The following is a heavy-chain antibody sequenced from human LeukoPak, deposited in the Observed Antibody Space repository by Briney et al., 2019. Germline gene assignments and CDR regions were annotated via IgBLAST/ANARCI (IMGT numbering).Heavy chain of an antibody. J-gene: IGHJ4*02. Sequence: GGSLRFSCAASGFTFSDYYMSWIRQAPGKGLEWVSYISSSGSTIYYADSVKGRFTISRDNAKNSLYLQMNSLRAEDTAVYYCARTPEGYSYGLYYFDYWGQGTLVTVSS. D-gene: IGHD5-18*01. CDR3: ARTPEGYSYGLYYFDY. V-gene: IGHV3-11*01. CDR1: GFTFSDYY. CDR2: ISSSGSTI.